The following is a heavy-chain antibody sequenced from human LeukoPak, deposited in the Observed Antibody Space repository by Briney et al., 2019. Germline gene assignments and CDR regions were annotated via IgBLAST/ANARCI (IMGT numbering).Heavy chain of an antibody. Sequence: GASVKVSCKASGYTFTGYYMHWVRQAPGQGLEWMGWINANSGVTIYAQKFQGRVTMTRDTSISTAYMELSRLRSDDTAVYYCAVAESGTYAVFDYWGQGTLVTVSS. CDR2: INANSGVT. V-gene: IGHV1-2*02. D-gene: IGHD1-26*01. CDR1: GYTFTGYY. CDR3: AVAESGTYAVFDY. J-gene: IGHJ4*02.